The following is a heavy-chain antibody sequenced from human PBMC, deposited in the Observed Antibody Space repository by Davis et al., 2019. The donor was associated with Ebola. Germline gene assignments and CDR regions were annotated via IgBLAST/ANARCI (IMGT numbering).Heavy chain of an antibody. CDR1: VHFLSGNSGA. Sequence: HSQTLSLTCAFSVHFLSGNSGAWNWIRQSPSRGLEWLARTYYNSKWFIDYEISVKSRISINPDTSKNQFSLQLSSVTPEDTAVYYCARGWFRGGMDVWGEGTTVTVSS. CDR2: TYYNSKWFI. D-gene: IGHD3-10*01. V-gene: IGHV6-1*01. J-gene: IGHJ6*04. CDR3: ARGWFRGGMDV.